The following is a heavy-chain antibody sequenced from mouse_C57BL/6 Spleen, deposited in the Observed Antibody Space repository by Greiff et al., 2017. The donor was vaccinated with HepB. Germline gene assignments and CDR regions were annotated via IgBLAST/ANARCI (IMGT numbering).Heavy chain of an antibody. Sequence: QVQLKQPGAELVRPGSSVKLSCKASCYTFTSYWMDWVKQRPGQGLEWIGNIYPSDSETHYNQKFKDKATLTVDKSSSTAYMQLSSLTSEDSAVYYCARRRGGSYYFDYWGQGTTLTVSS. CDR3: ARRRGGSYYFDY. V-gene: IGHV1-61*01. CDR2: IYPSDSET. J-gene: IGHJ2*01. CDR1: CYTFTSYW.